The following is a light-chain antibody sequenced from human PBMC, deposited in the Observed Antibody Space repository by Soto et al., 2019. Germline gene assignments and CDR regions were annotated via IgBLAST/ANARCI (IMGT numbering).Light chain of an antibody. V-gene: IGLV1-47*01. Sequence: QPVLTQPPSASGTPGQRVTISCSGSSSNIGSNYVYWYQQLPGTAPKLLIYRNNQRPSGVPDRFSGSKSGTSASLAISGLRSEDEADYYCAAWDDSLSGRYVFGTGTKVTVL. CDR3: AAWDDSLSGRYV. CDR2: RNN. CDR1: SSNIGSNY. J-gene: IGLJ1*01.